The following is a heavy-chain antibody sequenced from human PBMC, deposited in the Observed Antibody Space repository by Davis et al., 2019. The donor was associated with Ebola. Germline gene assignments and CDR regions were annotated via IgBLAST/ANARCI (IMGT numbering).Heavy chain of an antibody. CDR2: ISSSSSTI. V-gene: IGHV3-48*01. D-gene: IGHD2-15*01. J-gene: IGHJ4*02. Sequence: GGSLRLSCAASGFTFSSYSMNWVRQAPGKGLEWVSYISSSSSTIYYADSVKGRFTISRDNSKNTLYLQMNSLRAEDTAVYYCARVVVAAFDYWGQGTLVTVSS. CDR1: GFTFSSYS. CDR3: ARVVVAAFDY.